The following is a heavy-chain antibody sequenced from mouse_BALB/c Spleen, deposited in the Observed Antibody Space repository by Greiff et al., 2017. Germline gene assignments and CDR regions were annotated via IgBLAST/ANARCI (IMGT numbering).Heavy chain of an antibody. J-gene: IGHJ3*01. CDR3: ARGSYGNYGEFAY. Sequence: VQLKESGPGLVKPSQSLSLTCTVSGYSITSDYAWNWIRQFPGNQLGWMGYISYSGSTSYNPSLKSRISITRDTSKNQFFLQLNSVTTEDTATYDCARGSYGNYGEFAYWGQGTLVTVSA. CDR1: GYSITSDYA. D-gene: IGHD2-1*01. V-gene: IGHV3-2*02. CDR2: ISYSGST.